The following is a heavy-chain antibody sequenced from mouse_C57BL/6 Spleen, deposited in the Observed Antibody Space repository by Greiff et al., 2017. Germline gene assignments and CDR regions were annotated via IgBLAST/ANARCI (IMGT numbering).Heavy chain of an antibody. CDR3: ARSSPPFAY. D-gene: IGHD1-1*01. V-gene: IGHV5-17*01. J-gene: IGHJ3*01. CDR1: GFTFSDYG. CDR2: ISSGSSTI. Sequence: DVQLVESGGGLVKPGASLKLSCEASGFTFSDYGMHWVSQAPDKGLEWVAYISSGSSTIYYADTVKGRFTISRDNAKNTLFMQMTSLRSEDTAMYYCARSSPPFAYGGQGTLVTVSA.